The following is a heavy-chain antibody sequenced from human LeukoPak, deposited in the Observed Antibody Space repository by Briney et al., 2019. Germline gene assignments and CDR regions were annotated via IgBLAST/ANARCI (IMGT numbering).Heavy chain of an antibody. D-gene: IGHD2-15*01. J-gene: IGHJ4*02. Sequence: ASVKVSCKASGYTFSSYSISWVRQAPGQGLEWMGWISAYNGNTIYAQKVKDRVTMTTDTSTSTAYMELRSLKSDDTAVYYCARAPYCSDGSCYSDYWGQGTLVTVSS. V-gene: IGHV1-18*01. CDR2: ISAYNGNT. CDR3: ARAPYCSDGSCYSDY. CDR1: GYTFSSYS.